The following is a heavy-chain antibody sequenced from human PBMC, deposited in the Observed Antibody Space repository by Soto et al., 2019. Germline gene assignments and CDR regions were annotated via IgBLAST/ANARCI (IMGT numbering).Heavy chain of an antibody. CDR3: ARDPRVRRANCCESDAFDI. CDR2: IYSGGST. CDR1: GFTVSSNY. Sequence: GGSLRLSCAASGFTVSSNYMSWVRQAPGKGLEWVSVIYSGGSTYYADSVKGRFNISRDNSKNTLYLQMNSLRAEDTAVYYCARDPRVRRANCCESDAFDIWGQGTMVTVSS. J-gene: IGHJ3*02. D-gene: IGHD2-21*01. V-gene: IGHV3-66*02.